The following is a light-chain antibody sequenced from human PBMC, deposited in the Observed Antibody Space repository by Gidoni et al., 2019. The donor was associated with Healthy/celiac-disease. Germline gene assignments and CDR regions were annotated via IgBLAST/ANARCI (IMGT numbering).Light chain of an antibody. CDR1: QSISSY. V-gene: IGKV1-39*01. CDR3: QQSYSTPLYT. J-gene: IGKJ2*01. Sequence: DIQITQSPSSLSASVGDRVTITCRASQSISSYLNWYQQKPGKAPKLLIYAESSLQSGVPSRVSGSGSGTDVTLNISSLQHEDFATYYCQQSYSTPLYTFGQGTKLEIK. CDR2: AES.